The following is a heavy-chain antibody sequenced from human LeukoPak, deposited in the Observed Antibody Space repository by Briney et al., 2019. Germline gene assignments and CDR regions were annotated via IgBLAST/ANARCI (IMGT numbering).Heavy chain of an antibody. V-gene: IGHV4-61*02. CDR1: GGSISSGSYY. CDR3: ARDMTGSGWDDAFDI. Sequence: PSETLSLTCTVSGGSISSGSYYWSWIRQPAGKGLEWIGRIYSSGNTNYNPALMSRVTISLDTSKNQLSLSLSSVTAADTAVYYCARDMTGSGWDDAFDIWGQGTMVTVSS. CDR2: IYSSGNT. D-gene: IGHD6-19*01. J-gene: IGHJ3*02.